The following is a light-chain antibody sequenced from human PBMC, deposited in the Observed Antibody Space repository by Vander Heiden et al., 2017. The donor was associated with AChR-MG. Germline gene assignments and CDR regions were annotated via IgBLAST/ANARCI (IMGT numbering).Light chain of an antibody. CDR1: SSNIGGND. Sequence: QSVLTQPPSASGTPGQRVTISCSGSSSNIGGNDVYWYQQLPGTAPKLLIDRNNQRPSGVPDRFSGSKSGTSASLAISGLRSEDEAGYYCAAWDDSHYVFGSGTKVTVL. V-gene: IGLV1-47*01. CDR3: AAWDDSHYV. CDR2: RNN. J-gene: IGLJ1*01.